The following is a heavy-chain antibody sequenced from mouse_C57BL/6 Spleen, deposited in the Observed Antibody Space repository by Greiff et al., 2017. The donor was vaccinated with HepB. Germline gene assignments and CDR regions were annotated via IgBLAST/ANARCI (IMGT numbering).Heavy chain of an antibody. D-gene: IGHD1-1*01. J-gene: IGHJ4*01. Sequence: QVHVKQSGAELAKPGASVKLSCKASGYTFTSYWMHWVKQRPGQGLEWIGYINPSSGYTKYNQKFKDKAKLTADKSSSTAYMQLSSLTYEDSAVYYCARWWYYYGSSYYAMDYWGQGTSVTVSS. CDR3: ARWWYYYGSSYYAMDY. CDR2: INPSSGYT. CDR1: GYTFTSYW. V-gene: IGHV1-7*01.